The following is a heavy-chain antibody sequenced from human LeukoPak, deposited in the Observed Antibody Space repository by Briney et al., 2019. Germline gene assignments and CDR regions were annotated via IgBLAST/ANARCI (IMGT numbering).Heavy chain of an antibody. Sequence: GGFLRLFCAACGLTFSSPWVRGVRQAPGKGLEGVVNLKQDGSEKHYVDSVKGRFTVSRDNAKNSLYLQMNSLRAEDTAVYDCATDSRIVGATGASDIWGQGTMVTVSS. V-gene: IGHV3-7*01. CDR1: GLTFSSPW. D-gene: IGHD1-26*01. CDR2: LKQDGSEK. J-gene: IGHJ3*02. CDR3: ATDSRIVGATGASDI.